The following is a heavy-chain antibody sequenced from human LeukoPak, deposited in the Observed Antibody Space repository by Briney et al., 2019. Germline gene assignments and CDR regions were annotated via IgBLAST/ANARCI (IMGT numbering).Heavy chain of an antibody. CDR2: IYYSGST. J-gene: IGHJ5*02. V-gene: IGHV4-61*01. D-gene: IGHD5-12*01. CDR1: GGSVSSGSYY. Sequence: SETLSLTCTVSGGSVSSGSYYWSWIRQPPGKGLEWIGYIYYSGSTNYNPSLKSRVTISVDTSKNQFSLKLSSVTVADTAVYYCATRRGYSGYDPWGQGTLVTVSS. CDR3: ATRRGYSGYDP.